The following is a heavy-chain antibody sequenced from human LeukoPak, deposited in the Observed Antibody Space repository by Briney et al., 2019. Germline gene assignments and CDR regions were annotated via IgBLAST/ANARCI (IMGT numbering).Heavy chain of an antibody. CDR3: ATGYYDFWSGYYEAYYFDY. V-gene: IGHV3-7*01. J-gene: IGHJ4*02. D-gene: IGHD3-3*01. Sequence: PGGSLRLSCAASGFTFSGHSMTWVRQAPGKGLEWVANINLDGSERFYVDFVKGRFTISRDNADNSMYLQMNSLRAEDTAVYYCATGYYDFWSGYYEAYYFDYWGQGTLVTVSS. CDR1: GFTFSGHS. CDR2: INLDGSER.